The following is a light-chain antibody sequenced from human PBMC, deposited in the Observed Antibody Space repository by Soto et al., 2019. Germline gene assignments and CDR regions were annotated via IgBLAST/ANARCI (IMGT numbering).Light chain of an antibody. V-gene: IGLV1-40*01. CDR1: SSNIGAGYD. CDR3: QSYDSSLSVV. Sequence: QSVLTQPPSVSGAPGQRVTISCTGSSSNIGAGYDVHWYQQLPGTAPKLLIYGNNNRPSGVPDRFSGSKSGTSASLATTGLQAEDEADYYCQSYDSSLSVVFVGGTKVTVL. CDR2: GNN. J-gene: IGLJ2*01.